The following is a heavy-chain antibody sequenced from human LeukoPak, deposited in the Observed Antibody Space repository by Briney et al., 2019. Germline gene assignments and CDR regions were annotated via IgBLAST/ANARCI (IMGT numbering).Heavy chain of an antibody. V-gene: IGHV3-48*02. Sequence: GGSLRLSCAASGFPFSSHVLSWVRQAPGKGLEWIAYINHNGEAIYYPDFVKGRFIISRDNAKNSLFLQMNDLGDEDTAVYYCARDYDWAFDFWGQGTRVTVSS. J-gene: IGHJ4*02. CDR3: ARDYDWAFDF. CDR2: INHNGEAI. CDR1: GFPFSSHV. D-gene: IGHD3-9*01.